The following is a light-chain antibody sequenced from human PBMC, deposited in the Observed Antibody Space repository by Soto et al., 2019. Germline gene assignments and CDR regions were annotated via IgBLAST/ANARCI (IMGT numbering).Light chain of an antibody. Sequence: EVVMTQSPATLSLSPGERATLSCRARQRVSINLAWYQQKPGQAPRLLIYGASTRATGIPARFSGSESGTEFTLTNSSLQSEDFAVYYCQHYNNWPWTFGQGTMVEIK. CDR1: QRVSIN. CDR3: QHYNNWPWT. CDR2: GAS. V-gene: IGKV3-15*01. J-gene: IGKJ1*01.